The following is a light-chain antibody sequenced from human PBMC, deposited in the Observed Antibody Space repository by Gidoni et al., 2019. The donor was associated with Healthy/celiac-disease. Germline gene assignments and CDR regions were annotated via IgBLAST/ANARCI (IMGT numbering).Light chain of an antibody. CDR3: QQYGSSPQT. J-gene: IGKJ2*01. V-gene: IGKV3-20*01. CDR1: QTITSRY. Sequence: EIVLTQSPGTLSLSPGEGATLSCRAMQTITSRYLAWYQQKPGQAPRLLIYGASSRATGIPDRFSGSGSGTDFTLTITRLEPEDFAVFYCQQYGSSPQTFGQGTKLEIK. CDR2: GAS.